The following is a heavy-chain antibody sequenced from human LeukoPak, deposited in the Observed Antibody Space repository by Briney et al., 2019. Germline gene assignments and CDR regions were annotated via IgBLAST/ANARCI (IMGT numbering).Heavy chain of an antibody. CDR3: ARGVRVSSSWNRWYFDL. J-gene: IGHJ2*01. V-gene: IGHV3-20*04. CDR1: GFTFDDYG. CDR2: INWNGGST. D-gene: IGHD6-13*01. Sequence: PGGSLRLSCAASGFTFDDYGMSWARQAPGKGLEWVSGINWNGGSTGYADSVKGRFTISRDNAKNSLYLQMNSLRAEDTALYYCARGVRVSSSWNRWYFDLWGRGTLVTVSS.